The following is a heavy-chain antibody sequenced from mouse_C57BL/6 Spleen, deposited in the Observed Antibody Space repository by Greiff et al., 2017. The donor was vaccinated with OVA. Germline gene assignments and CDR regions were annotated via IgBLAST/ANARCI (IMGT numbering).Heavy chain of an antibody. Sequence: QVHVKQSGAELVRPGASVTLSCKASGYTFTDYEMHWVKQTPVHGLEWIGAIDPETGGTAYNQKFKGKAILTADKSSSTAYMELRSLTSEDSAVYYCTRGPTVGYYYAMDYWGQGTSVTVSS. J-gene: IGHJ4*01. CDR1: GYTFTDYE. V-gene: IGHV1-15*01. CDR2: IDPETGGT. CDR3: TRGPTVGYYYAMDY. D-gene: IGHD1-1*01.